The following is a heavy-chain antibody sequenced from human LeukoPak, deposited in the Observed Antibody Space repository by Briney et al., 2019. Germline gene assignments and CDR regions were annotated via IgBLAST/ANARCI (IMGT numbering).Heavy chain of an antibody. V-gene: IGHV4-39*01. D-gene: IGHD6-13*01. CDR1: GGSISSSSYY. CDR3: ARSSGYSSSGGLNWFDT. CDR2: IYYSGST. J-gene: IGHJ5*02. Sequence: SETLSLTCTVSGGSISSSSYYWGWIRQPPGKGLGWIGSIYYSGSTYYNPSLKSRVTISVDTSKNQFSLKLSSVTAADTAVYYCARSSGYSSSGGLNWFDTWGQGTLVTVSS.